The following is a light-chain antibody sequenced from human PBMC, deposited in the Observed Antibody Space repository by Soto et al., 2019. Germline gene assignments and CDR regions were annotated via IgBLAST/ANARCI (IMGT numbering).Light chain of an antibody. V-gene: IGKV2-28*01. CDR3: MQALQNPVT. J-gene: IGKJ5*01. CDR2: LGS. CDR1: QSLLHLNGNNY. Sequence: DIVMTQSPLSLPVTPGEPASISCRSSQSLLHLNGNNYLDWYLQKPGQSPQLLIYLGSNRASGVHDRFSGSGSGTDFTLKISRVEAEDVGIYYCMQALQNPVTFGQGTRLEIK.